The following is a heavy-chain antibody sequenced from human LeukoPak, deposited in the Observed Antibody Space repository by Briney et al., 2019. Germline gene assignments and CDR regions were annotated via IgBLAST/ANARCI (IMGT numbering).Heavy chain of an antibody. J-gene: IGHJ5*02. CDR1: GGSISSYY. D-gene: IGHD3-10*01. CDR3: ARDQYGSGTYSPFTYWFDP. Sequence: PSETLSLTCTVSGGSISSYYWSWIRQPAGKGLEWIGRIYTSGSTNYNPSLKSRVTMSVDTSKNQFSLKLNSVTAADTAVYYGARDQYGSGTYSPFTYWFDPWGQGTLVTVSS. CDR2: IYTSGST. V-gene: IGHV4-4*07.